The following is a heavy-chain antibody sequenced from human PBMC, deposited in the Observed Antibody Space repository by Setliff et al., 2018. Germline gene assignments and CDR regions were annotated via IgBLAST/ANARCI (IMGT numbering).Heavy chain of an antibody. CDR1: GGSFSGYY. Sequence: SETLSLTCAVYGGSFSGYYWNWIRQPPGKGLEWIGYIYYSGSTYYNPSLKSRVTISVDTSKNQFSLKLSSVTAADTAVYYCARDRRIVGARHAFDIWGQGTMVTVSS. J-gene: IGHJ3*02. V-gene: IGHV4-34*09. D-gene: IGHD1-26*01. CDR3: ARDRRIVGARHAFDI. CDR2: IYYSGST.